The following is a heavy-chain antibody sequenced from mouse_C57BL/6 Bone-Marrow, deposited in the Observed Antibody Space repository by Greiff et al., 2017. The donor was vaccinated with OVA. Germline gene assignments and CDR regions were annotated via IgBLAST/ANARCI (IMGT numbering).Heavy chain of an antibody. Sequence: EVKLVESVAELVRPGASVKLSCTASGFNIKNTYMHWVKQRPEQGLEWIGRIDPANGNTKYAPKFQGKATITADTSSNTAYLQLSSLTSEDTAIYYCADYYGSSYNWYFDVWGTGTTVTVSS. D-gene: IGHD1-1*01. CDR1: GFNIKNTY. J-gene: IGHJ1*03. V-gene: IGHV14-3*01. CDR3: ADYYGSSYNWYFDV. CDR2: IDPANGNT.